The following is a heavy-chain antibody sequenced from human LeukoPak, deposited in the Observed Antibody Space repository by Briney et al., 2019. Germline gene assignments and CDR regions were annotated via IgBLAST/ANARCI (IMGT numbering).Heavy chain of an antibody. D-gene: IGHD6-13*01. Sequence: GGSLRLSCAASGFTFSSYEMNWVRQAPGKGLEWVSYISSSGSTIYYADSVKGRFTISRDNAKNSLYLQMNSLRAEDTAVYYCARVAGYSSSWSYYYYYYGMDVWGQGTTVTVSS. CDR3: ARVAGYSSSWSYYYYYYGMDV. J-gene: IGHJ6*02. V-gene: IGHV3-48*03. CDR1: GFTFSSYE. CDR2: ISSSGSTI.